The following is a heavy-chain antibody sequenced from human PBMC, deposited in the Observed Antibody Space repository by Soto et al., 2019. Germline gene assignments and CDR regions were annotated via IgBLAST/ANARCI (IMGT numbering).Heavy chain of an antibody. J-gene: IGHJ4*02. V-gene: IGHV3-74*01. D-gene: IGHD3-22*01. CDR1: GFTFSSYW. CDR3: ANGRATYGSSGYRDY. Sequence: EVQLVESGGGLVQPGGSLRLSCAASGFTFSSYWMYWVRQAPGKGLVWVSRINSDGSSTSYADSVKGRFTISRDNTKNTLYLQMNSLRGEDTAVYYCANGRATYGSSGYRDYWGQGTLVTVSS. CDR2: INSDGSST.